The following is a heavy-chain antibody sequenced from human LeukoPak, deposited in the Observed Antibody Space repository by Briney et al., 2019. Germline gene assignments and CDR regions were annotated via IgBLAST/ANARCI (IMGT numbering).Heavy chain of an antibody. J-gene: IGHJ5*01. CDR2: ISYDGSNK. CDR3: ARDNSYGFMGCMDS. Sequence: GRSLVPPLAAPWFPFNRYAMHWGRQAPGKGVGWGAVISYDGSNKYYADSVKGRFTISRDDSKSTLYLQMNSLRAEDTGVYYCARDNSYGFMGCMDSWGQGTRVTVSS. CDR1: WFPFNRYA. V-gene: IGHV3-30*04. D-gene: IGHD5-18*01.